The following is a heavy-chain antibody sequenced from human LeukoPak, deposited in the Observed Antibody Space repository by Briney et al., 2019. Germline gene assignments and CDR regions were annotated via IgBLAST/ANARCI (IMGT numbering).Heavy chain of an antibody. CDR2: IKEDGSKK. J-gene: IGHJ4*02. CDR3: ARDEVGESYAY. Sequence: GGSLRLSCAVSGFTFSRYWMSWVRQAPGKGLEWVANIKEDGSKKDYVDSVKGRFTISRDNAKNSLYLEMNSLRAEDTAVYYCARDEVGESYAYWGQGTLVTVSS. CDR1: GFTFSRYW. D-gene: IGHD1-26*01. V-gene: IGHV3-7*01.